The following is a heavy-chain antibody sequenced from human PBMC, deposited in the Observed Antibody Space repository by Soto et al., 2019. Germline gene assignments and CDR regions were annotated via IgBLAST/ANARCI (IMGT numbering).Heavy chain of an antibody. Sequence: SETLSLTCSVSGGSISISNYQWGGRRQPAGKGLEWIGEIYHSGSTNYNPSLKSRVTISVDKSKNQFSLKLSSVTAADTAVYYCATVGYSSGWGYFDYWGQRTLVTVSS. CDR1: GGSISISNYQ. D-gene: IGHD6-19*01. CDR2: IYHSGST. V-gene: IGHV4-61*05. J-gene: IGHJ4*02. CDR3: ATVGYSSGWGYFDY.